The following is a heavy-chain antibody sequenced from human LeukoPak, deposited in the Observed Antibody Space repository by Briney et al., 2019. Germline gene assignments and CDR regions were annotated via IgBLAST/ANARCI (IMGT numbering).Heavy chain of an antibody. Sequence: GGSLRLSCASSGFTFSSYWMSLVRQAPGRRLELVANINQDGSEKYYVASVKGRFTIARDNAKNSLYLQMNSLSAEDTAVYYCARARLIAAAGTLRGYYYYSYMDVWGKGTTVTVS. D-gene: IGHD6-13*01. J-gene: IGHJ6*03. V-gene: IGHV3-7*01. CDR2: INQDGSEK. CDR3: ARARLIAAAGTLRGYYYYSYMDV. CDR1: GFTFSSYW.